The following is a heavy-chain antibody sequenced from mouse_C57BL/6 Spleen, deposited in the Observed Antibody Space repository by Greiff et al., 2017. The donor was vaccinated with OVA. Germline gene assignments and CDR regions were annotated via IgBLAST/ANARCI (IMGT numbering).Heavy chain of an antibody. Sequence: EVNVVESGAELVRPGASVKLSCTASGFNIKDYYMHWVKQRPEQGLEWIGRIDPEDGDTEYAPKFQGKATMTADTSSNTAYLQLSSLTSEDTAVYYCTTTTVVATRAYWGQGTLVTVSA. D-gene: IGHD1-1*01. CDR1: GFNIKDYY. V-gene: IGHV14-1*01. CDR2: IDPEDGDT. CDR3: TTTTVVATRAY. J-gene: IGHJ3*01.